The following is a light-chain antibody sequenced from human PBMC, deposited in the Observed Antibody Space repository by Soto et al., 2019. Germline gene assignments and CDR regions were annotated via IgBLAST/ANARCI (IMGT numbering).Light chain of an antibody. Sequence: EIVLTQSPGTLSLSPGERATLSCRASQSVSSSYLAWYQQKPGQAPRLLIYGASSRATSIPDRFSGSGSGTDFTLTISRLVPEDFAVYYCQQYGSLRTFGQGTKVEIK. V-gene: IGKV3-20*01. CDR1: QSVSSSY. CDR3: QQYGSLRT. CDR2: GAS. J-gene: IGKJ1*01.